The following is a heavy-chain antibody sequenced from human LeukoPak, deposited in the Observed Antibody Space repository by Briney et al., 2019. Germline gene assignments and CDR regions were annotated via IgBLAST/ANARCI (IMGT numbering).Heavy chain of an antibody. J-gene: IGHJ4*02. Sequence: GGSLRLSCAASGFTFSSYSMNWVRQAPGKGLEWVSSISSSSYIYYADSVKGRFTISRDNAKNSLYLQMNSLRAEDTAVYYCARVSRYSSGSFDYWGQGTLVTVSS. D-gene: IGHD6-19*01. CDR1: GFTFSSYS. CDR3: ARVSRYSSGSFDY. V-gene: IGHV3-21*01. CDR2: ISSSSYI.